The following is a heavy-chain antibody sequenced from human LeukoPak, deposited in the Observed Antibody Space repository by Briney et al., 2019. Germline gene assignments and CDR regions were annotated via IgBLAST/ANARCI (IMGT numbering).Heavy chain of an antibody. CDR2: IYYSGST. CDR3: ARDGALGGYCSSTSCYRAFDI. Sequence: PPETLSLTCTVSGGSISSSSYYWGWIRQPPGKGLEWIGSIYYSGSTYYNPSLKSRVTISVDTSKNQFSLKLSSVTAADTAVYYCARDGALGGYCSSTSCYRAFDIWGQGTMVTVSS. J-gene: IGHJ3*02. CDR1: GGSISSSSYY. V-gene: IGHV4-39*07. D-gene: IGHD2-2*01.